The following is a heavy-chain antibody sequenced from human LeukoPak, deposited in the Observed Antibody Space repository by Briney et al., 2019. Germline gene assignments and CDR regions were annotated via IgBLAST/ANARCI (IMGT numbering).Heavy chain of an antibody. Sequence: SVKVSCKASGGTFSSYAISWVRQAPGQGLEWMGGIIPIFGTANYAQKFQGRVTITTDESTSTAYMELSSLRSEDTAAYYCARGSGARVGRNWFDPWGQGTLVTVSS. V-gene: IGHV1-69*05. D-gene: IGHD4/OR15-4a*01. CDR1: GGTFSSYA. J-gene: IGHJ5*02. CDR3: ARGSGARVGRNWFDP. CDR2: IIPIFGTA.